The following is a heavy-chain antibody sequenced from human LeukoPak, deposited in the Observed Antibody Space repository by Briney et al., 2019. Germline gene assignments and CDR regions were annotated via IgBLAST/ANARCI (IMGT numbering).Heavy chain of an antibody. V-gene: IGHV5-51*01. Sequence: GESLKISCKGSGYSFTNNWIGWVREMPGKGLEWMGITYPGDSNTRYSPSFQGQVTISADKSISSAYLQWSSLKASDTAMYYCVRSPACSSGTCYPNWFDPWGQGTLVTVSS. CDR2: TYPGDSNT. CDR3: VRSPACSSGTCYPNWFDP. D-gene: IGHD2-15*01. J-gene: IGHJ5*02. CDR1: GYSFTNNW.